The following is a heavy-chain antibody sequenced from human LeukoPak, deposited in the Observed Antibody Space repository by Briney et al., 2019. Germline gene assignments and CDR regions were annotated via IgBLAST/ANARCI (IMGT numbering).Heavy chain of an antibody. J-gene: IGHJ4*02. V-gene: IGHV1-69*04. D-gene: IGHD4-17*01. CDR3: ARGDYGDSPFDY. Sequence: GASVKVSCKASGGTFSSYAISWVRQAPGQGLEWMGRIIPILGIANYAQKFQGRVTITADKSTSTAYMELSSLRSEDTAVYYCARGDYGDSPFDYWGQGTLVTVSS. CDR2: IIPILGIA. CDR1: GGTFSSYA.